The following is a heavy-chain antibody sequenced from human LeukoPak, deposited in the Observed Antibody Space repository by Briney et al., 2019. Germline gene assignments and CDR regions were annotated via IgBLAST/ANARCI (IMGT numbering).Heavy chain of an antibody. J-gene: IGHJ4*02. CDR3: GRNLGSGSDH. CDR1: GASVSSDY. D-gene: IGHD3-10*01. CDR2: THYRGDI. Sequence: PSETLSLTCSVSGASVSSDYWNWTRQSPGRGLEWIGYTHYRGDINYNPSLKSRLTMSVDASSNQVSLKLSSMTAADAAVYYCGRNLGSGSDHWGQGTLVTVSS. V-gene: IGHV4-59*02.